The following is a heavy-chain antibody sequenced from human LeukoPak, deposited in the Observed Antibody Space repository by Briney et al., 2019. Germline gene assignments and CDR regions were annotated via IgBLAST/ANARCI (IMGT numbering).Heavy chain of an antibody. CDR2: MNPNSGNT. J-gene: IGHJ3*02. D-gene: IGHD3-3*01. CDR1: GYTFTSYD. Sequence: ASVKVSCKASGYTFTSYDINWVRQAPGQGLQWMGWMNPNSGNTGYAQKFQGRVTMTRNTSISTAYMELSSLRSEDTAVYYCARGDDSDAFDIWGQGTMVTVSS. CDR3: ARGDDSDAFDI. V-gene: IGHV1-8*01.